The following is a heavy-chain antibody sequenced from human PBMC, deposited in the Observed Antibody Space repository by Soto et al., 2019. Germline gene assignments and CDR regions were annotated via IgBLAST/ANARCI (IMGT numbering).Heavy chain of an antibody. CDR3: ARDDRRFGELANPLNY. J-gene: IGHJ4*02. CDR1: CYTFFKYC. D-gene: IGHD3-10*01. V-gene: IGHV1-18*01. CDR2: ISAYNGNT. Sequence: APVKGSPKTFCYTFFKYCINWGRQAPGQGLEWLGWISAYNGNTKYAQKVQGRVTMTRDTSTSTAYMELSSLRSDDTAIFYCARDDRRFGELANPLNYWGQGTLVTVSS.